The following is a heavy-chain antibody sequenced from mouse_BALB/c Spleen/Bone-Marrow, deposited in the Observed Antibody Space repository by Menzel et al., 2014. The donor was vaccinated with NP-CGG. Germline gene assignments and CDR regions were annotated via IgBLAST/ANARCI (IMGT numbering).Heavy chain of an antibody. D-gene: IGHD2-3*01. CDR1: GYTFTTYY. Sequence: QVQLQQSGAELVKPGTSVMLSCKASGYTFTTYYIYWVKQWAGQGLEWIGEINPSNGGTNFNEKYKSKATLTVDKSSSTSYMQLSSLTSEDSAVYYCTRDGHNYYAMDYWGQGTSVTVSS. J-gene: IGHJ4*01. V-gene: IGHV1-53*01. CDR3: TRDGHNYYAMDY. CDR2: INPSNGGT.